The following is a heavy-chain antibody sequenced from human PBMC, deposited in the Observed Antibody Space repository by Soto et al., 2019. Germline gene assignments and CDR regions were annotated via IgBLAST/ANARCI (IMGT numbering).Heavy chain of an antibody. CDR2: ISGSGGST. Sequence: GGSLRLSCAASGFTFSSYAMSWVRQAPGKGLEWVSAISGSGGSTYYADSVKGRFTISRDNSKNTLYLQMNSLRAEDTAVYYCAKGLIVVVPAAFTFDYWGQGTLVTVSS. D-gene: IGHD2-2*01. CDR1: GFTFSSYA. CDR3: AKGLIVVVPAAFTFDY. V-gene: IGHV3-23*01. J-gene: IGHJ4*02.